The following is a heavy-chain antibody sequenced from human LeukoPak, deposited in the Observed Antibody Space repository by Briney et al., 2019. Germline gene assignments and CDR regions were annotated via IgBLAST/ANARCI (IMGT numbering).Heavy chain of an antibody. CDR2: INPNSGGT. CDR3: ARAGSGAAAGTPSDAFDI. CDR1: GYTFTGYY. J-gene: IGHJ3*02. V-gene: IGHV1-2*02. Sequence: ASVKVSCKASGYTFTGYYMHWVRQAPGQGLEWMGWINPNSGGTNYAQKFQGRVTMTRDTSISTAYMELSRLRSDATAVYYCARAGSGAAAGTPSDAFDIWGQGTMVTVSS. D-gene: IGHD6-13*01.